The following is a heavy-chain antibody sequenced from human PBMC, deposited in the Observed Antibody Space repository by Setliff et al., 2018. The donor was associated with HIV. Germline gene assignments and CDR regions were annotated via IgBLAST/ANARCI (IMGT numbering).Heavy chain of an antibody. CDR1: GGAFSGYY. CDR2: VNHKGVA. D-gene: IGHD2-21*01. J-gene: IGHJ4*02. Sequence: SETLSLTCAVYGGAFSGYYWTWIRQSPGRGLEWIGEVNHKGVANYSPSLMRRATISADTSKNQFSLRLSSVTAADTALYFCTRAQIAAPRSFDYWGQGTLVTVSS. CDR3: TRAQIAAPRSFDY. V-gene: IGHV4-34*01.